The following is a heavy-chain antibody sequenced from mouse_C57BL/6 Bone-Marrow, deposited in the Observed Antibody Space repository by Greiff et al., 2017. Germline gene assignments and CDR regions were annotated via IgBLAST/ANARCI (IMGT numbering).Heavy chain of an antibody. J-gene: IGHJ2*01. CDR1: GFTFSIYG. CDR3: ARRGYGSSSLYYFDY. Sequence: EVTLVESGGDLVKPGGSLKLSCAASGFTFSIYGMSWVRQTPDKRLEWVATISSGGSYTYYPDSVKGRFTISRDNAKNTLYLQMSSLKSEDTAMYYCARRGYGSSSLYYFDYWGQGTTLTVAS. V-gene: IGHV5-6*01. D-gene: IGHD1-1*01. CDR2: ISSGGSYT.